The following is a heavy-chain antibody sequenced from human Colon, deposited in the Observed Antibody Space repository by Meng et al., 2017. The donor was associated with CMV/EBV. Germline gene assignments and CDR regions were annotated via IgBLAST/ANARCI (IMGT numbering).Heavy chain of an antibody. CDR3: ARREWDYHLPD. CDR2: ISDSGGTT. CDR1: GFTFSSYA. Sequence: GGSLRLSCAASGFTFSSYAMSWVRQAPAVGLEWVASISDSGGTTYYADSVKGRFIISRDNSQDTLYLQLSSLRADDTAVYFCARREWDYHLPDWGQGTLVTVSS. V-gene: IGHV3-23*01. J-gene: IGHJ4*02. D-gene: IGHD2-2*01.